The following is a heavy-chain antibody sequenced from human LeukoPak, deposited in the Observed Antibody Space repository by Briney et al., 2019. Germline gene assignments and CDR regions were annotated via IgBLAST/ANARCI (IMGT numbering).Heavy chain of an antibody. V-gene: IGHV4-39*01. CDR2: IYYSGGT. CDR3: ARGSMEYYYGSGSYKDWFDP. D-gene: IGHD3-10*01. Sequence: SETLSLTCTVSGGSISSSSYYWGWIRQPPGKGLYWIGSIYYSGGTYSNPSLKSRVTISVDTSKNQFSLKLSSVTAADTAVYYCARGSMEYYYGSGSYKDWFDPWGQGTLVTVSS. J-gene: IGHJ5*02. CDR1: GGSISSSSYY.